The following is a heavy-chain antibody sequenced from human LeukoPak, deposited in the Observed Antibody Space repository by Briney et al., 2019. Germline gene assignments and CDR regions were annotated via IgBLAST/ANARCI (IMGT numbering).Heavy chain of an antibody. J-gene: IGHJ5*02. CDR2: IYYSGST. V-gene: IGHV4-39*07. CDR3: VSSRGGDFWSGANRFDP. Sequence: SETLSLTCTVSGGSISSSSYYWGWIRQPPGKGLEWIGSIYYSGSTYYNPSLKSRVTISVDTSKNQFSLKLSSVTAADTAVYYCVSSRGGDFWSGANRFDPWGQGTLVTVSS. CDR1: GGSISSSSYY. D-gene: IGHD3-3*01.